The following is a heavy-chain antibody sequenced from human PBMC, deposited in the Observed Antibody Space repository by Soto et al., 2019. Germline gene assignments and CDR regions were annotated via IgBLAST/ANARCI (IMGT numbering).Heavy chain of an antibody. CDR1: GFPFSSYW. CDR3: ARATGADKEDY. J-gene: IGHJ4*02. Sequence: PGGSLRLSCAASGFPFSSYWMSWVRQAPGRGLEWVGNIKEDGSEKYYVDSVNGRFTVSRDNAKNSLYLQMNSLRAEDTAVYYCARATGADKEDYWGQGTLVTVSS. V-gene: IGHV3-7*04. D-gene: IGHD3-10*01. CDR2: IKEDGSEK.